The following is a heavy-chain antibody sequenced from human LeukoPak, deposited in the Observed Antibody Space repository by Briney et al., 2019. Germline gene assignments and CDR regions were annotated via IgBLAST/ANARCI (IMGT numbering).Heavy chain of an antibody. D-gene: IGHD3-22*01. Sequence: GGSLRLSCAASGFTFSSYAMHWVRQAPGKGLEWVAVISYDGSNKYYADSVKGRFTISRDNSMNTLYLQMNSLRAEDTAVYYCARGRGVVISASDIWGQGTMVTVSS. CDR3: ARGRGVVISASDI. J-gene: IGHJ3*02. CDR2: ISYDGSNK. V-gene: IGHV3-30*04. CDR1: GFTFSSYA.